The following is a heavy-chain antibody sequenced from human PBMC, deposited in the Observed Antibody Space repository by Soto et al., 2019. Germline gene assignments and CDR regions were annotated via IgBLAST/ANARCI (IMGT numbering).Heavy chain of an antibody. D-gene: IGHD6-13*01. CDR2: INPSGGST. J-gene: IGHJ4*02. CDR1: GYTFTSYY. Sequence: QVQLVQSGAEVKKPGASVKVSCKASGYTFTSYYMHWVRQAPGQGLEWMGIINPSGGSTSYAQKFKGRVTMPGDTSTSTVYMELSSRRSEDTAVYYCGRGDPSIAAAGGGFDYWGQGTLVTVSS. V-gene: IGHV1-46*01. CDR3: GRGDPSIAAAGGGFDY.